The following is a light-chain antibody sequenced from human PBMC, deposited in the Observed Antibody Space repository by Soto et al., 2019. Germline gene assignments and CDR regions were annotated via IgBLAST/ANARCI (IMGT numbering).Light chain of an antibody. V-gene: IGKV3-11*01. CDR1: QTVSSY. CDR2: DAS. Sequence: GLTQSPGTLSLYPGERATLTCRASQTVSSYLAWYQQKPGQAPRLLIYDASIRATGIPARFSGSWSGTDFTLTISSLEPEDFAVYYCQQRSNWPPLFAQGTRLEV. CDR3: QQRSNWPPL. J-gene: IGKJ5*01.